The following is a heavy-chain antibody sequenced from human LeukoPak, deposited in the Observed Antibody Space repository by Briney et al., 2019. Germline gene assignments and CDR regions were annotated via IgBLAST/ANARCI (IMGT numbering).Heavy chain of an antibody. J-gene: IGHJ6*04. Sequence: GGSLRLSCAASRFTLSSYEMNWVGQAPGKGLEWVSYISSSGSTIYYADSATGRFTISRDNANNSLYLQMNSLRAEDTAVYYCAELGITMIGGVWGKGTTVTISS. CDR2: ISSSGSTI. D-gene: IGHD3-10*02. CDR1: RFTLSSYE. CDR3: AELGITMIGGV. V-gene: IGHV3-48*03.